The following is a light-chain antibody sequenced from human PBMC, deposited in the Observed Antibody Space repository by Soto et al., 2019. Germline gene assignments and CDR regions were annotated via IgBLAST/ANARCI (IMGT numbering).Light chain of an antibody. J-gene: IGKJ4*01. CDR1: QAISNY. V-gene: IGKV1-27*01. Sequence: DIQMTQSPSSLSASVGDRVTITCRASQAISNYLAWYQQKPGKVPKLLIYAASTLQSGVPSRFSGSGSGTDFTLTIISLQPEDVATYYCQKYNGVPLTFGGGTKVEIK. CDR3: QKYNGVPLT. CDR2: AAS.